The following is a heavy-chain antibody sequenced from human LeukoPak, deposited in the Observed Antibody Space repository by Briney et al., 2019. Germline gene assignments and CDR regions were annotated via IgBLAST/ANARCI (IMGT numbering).Heavy chain of an antibody. Sequence: GGSLRLSCAASGFTFSSYAMSWVRQAPGKGLEWVSAISGSGGSTYYADSVKGRFTISRDNSKNTPYLQMNSLRAEDTAVYYCAKDRGRYSSSWNYFDYWGQGTLVTVSS. CDR2: ISGSGGST. CDR1: GFTFSSYA. CDR3: AKDRGRYSSSWNYFDY. J-gene: IGHJ4*02. V-gene: IGHV3-23*01. D-gene: IGHD6-13*01.